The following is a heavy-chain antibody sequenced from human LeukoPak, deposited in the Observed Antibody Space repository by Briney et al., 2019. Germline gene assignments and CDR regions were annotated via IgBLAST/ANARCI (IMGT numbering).Heavy chain of an antibody. CDR2: ISGSGSVI. J-gene: IGHJ3*02. CDR3: VRASVESGGAFDI. CDR1: GFSFSDYY. D-gene: IGHD2-15*01. Sequence: GGSLRLSCVASGFSFSDYYMTWMRQTPGKGLEWISFISGSGSVILYADSVKGRFTISRDNAKNSLYLDMNSLRAEDTAVYYCVRASVESGGAFDIWGQGTMVTVSS. V-gene: IGHV3-11*01.